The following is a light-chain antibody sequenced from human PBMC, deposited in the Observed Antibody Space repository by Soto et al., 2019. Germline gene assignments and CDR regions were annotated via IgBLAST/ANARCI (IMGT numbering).Light chain of an antibody. Sequence: QSVLTQPPSVSAAPGQKVTISCSGSNSNIGNNYVSWYQQLPGTAPKLLIYENNNRPSEIPDRFSGSKSGTSATLGITGLQTGDEADYYCGTWDSSLSAHVFGTGTKVPVL. CDR3: GTWDSSLSAHV. CDR1: NSNIGNNY. J-gene: IGLJ1*01. CDR2: ENN. V-gene: IGLV1-51*02.